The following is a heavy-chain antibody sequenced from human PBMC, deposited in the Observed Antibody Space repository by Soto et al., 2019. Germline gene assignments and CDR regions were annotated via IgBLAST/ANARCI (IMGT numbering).Heavy chain of an antibody. V-gene: IGHV3-23*01. CDR2: ISGSGGST. CDR1: GFTFSSYA. J-gene: IGHJ4*02. CDR3: AKSPQTSYSSGWYDYFDY. D-gene: IGHD6-19*01. Sequence: GGSLRLSCAASGFTFSSYAMSWVRQAPGKXLEWVSAISGSGGSTYYADSVKGRFTISRDNSKNTLYLQMNSLRAEDTAVYYCAKSPQTSYSSGWYDYFDYWGQGTLVTVSS.